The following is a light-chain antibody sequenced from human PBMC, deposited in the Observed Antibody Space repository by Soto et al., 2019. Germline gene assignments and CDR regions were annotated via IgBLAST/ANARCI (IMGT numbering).Light chain of an antibody. CDR1: SSDVGNYKY. V-gene: IGLV2-8*01. Sequence: QSALTQSPSESGSPGQLVTIYCTGTSSDVGNYKYVSWYQQHPGKAPKLMIYEVSKRPSGVPDRFSGSKSGNTASLTVSGLQVEDEADYYCSSYAGSNLWVFGGGTKVTVL. CDR2: EVS. CDR3: SSYAGSNLWV. J-gene: IGLJ3*02.